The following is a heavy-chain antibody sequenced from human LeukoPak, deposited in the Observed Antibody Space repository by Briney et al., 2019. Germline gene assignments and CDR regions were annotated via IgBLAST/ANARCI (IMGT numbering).Heavy chain of an antibody. J-gene: IGHJ4*02. Sequence: PSETLSLTCTVSGGSISSGGYYWSWIRQHPGKGLEWIGYIYYSGSTYYNPSLKGRVTISVDTSKNQFSLKLSSVTAADTAVYYCALIGASSWYDYWGQGTLVTVSS. CDR1: GGSISSGGYY. CDR3: ALIGASSWYDY. CDR2: IYYSGST. V-gene: IGHV4-31*03. D-gene: IGHD6-13*01.